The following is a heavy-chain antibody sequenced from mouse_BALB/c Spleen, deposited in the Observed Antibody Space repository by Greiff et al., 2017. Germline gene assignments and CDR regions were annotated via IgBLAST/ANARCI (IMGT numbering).Heavy chain of an antibody. V-gene: IGHV14-4*02. D-gene: IGHD2-4*01. CDR2: IDPENGDT. Sequence: VQLQQSGAELVRPGASVKLSCTASGFNITDYYMHWVKQRPEQGLEWIGCIDPENGDTEYAPKFQGKATMTADTSSNTAYLQLSSLTSEDTAVYYCYAYDYGRRFAYWGQGTLVTVSA. CDR1: GFNITDYY. J-gene: IGHJ3*01. CDR3: YAYDYGRRFAY.